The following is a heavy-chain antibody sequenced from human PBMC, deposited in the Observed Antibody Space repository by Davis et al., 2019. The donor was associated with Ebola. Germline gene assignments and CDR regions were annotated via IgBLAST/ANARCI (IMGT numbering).Heavy chain of an antibody. Sequence: ASVTVSCKASGYTFTSYYMHWVRQAPGQVLEWMGWINPNSCGTISAQNFQDRVSVTSDSSISTAYMEVRSLTSDDTAIYYCARVAHDDELGDAFDIWGQGTVVIVSS. D-gene: IGHD1-7*01. CDR1: GYTFTSYY. CDR2: INPNSCGT. CDR3: ARVAHDDELGDAFDI. V-gene: IGHV1-2*02. J-gene: IGHJ3*02.